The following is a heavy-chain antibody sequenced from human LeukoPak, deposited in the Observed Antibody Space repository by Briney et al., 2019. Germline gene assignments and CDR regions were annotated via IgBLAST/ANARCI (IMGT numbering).Heavy chain of an antibody. CDR2: IKSKTDGGTT. CDR1: GFTFSNAW. CDR3: TTDCSSTSCNYYYYGMDV. D-gene: IGHD2-2*01. Sequence: GGSLRLSCAASGFTFSNAWMSWVRQAPGKGLEWVCRIKSKTDGGTTDYAAPVKGRFTISRDDSKNTLYLKMNSLKTEDTAVYYCTTDCSSTSCNYYYYGMDVWGKGTTVTVSS. J-gene: IGHJ6*04. V-gene: IGHV3-15*01.